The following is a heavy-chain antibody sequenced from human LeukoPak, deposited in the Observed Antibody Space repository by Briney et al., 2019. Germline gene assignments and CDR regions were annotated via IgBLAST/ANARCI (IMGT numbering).Heavy chain of an antibody. CDR3: ARIYDSSGYYYDY. V-gene: IGHV4-31*03. J-gene: IGHJ4*02. CDR2: IYYSGST. CDR1: GGSISSGGYY. Sequence: PQTLSLTCTVSGGSISSGGYYWSWIRQHPGKGLEWIGYIYYSGSTYYNPSLKSRVTISVDTSKNQFSLKLSSVTAADTAVYYCARIYDSSGYYYDYWGQGTLVTVSS. D-gene: IGHD3-22*01.